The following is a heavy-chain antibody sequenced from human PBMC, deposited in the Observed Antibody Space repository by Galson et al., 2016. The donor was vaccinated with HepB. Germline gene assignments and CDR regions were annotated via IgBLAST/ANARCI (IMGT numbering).Heavy chain of an antibody. CDR1: GDSISSGAYF. D-gene: IGHD2-2*01. V-gene: IGHV4-31*11. CDR3: AREITNCNGTNCYGSFGY. CDR2: IHNGGNS. Sequence: TLSLTCAVYGDSISSGAYFWTWLRQLPGKGPEWLGYIHNGGNSYYNPSLKSRLSISLDTSKNVISLKLTSMTAADTAVYYCAREITNCNGTNCYGSFGYWGRGTLVTVSS. J-gene: IGHJ4*02.